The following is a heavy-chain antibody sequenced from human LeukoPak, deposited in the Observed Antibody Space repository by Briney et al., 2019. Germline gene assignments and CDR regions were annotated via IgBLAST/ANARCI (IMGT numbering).Heavy chain of an antibody. V-gene: IGHV3-74*01. D-gene: IGHD1-26*01. J-gene: IGHJ4*02. CDR1: GFPLSSYA. CDR2: VHGDGYSI. Sequence: GGSLRLSCAASGFPLSSYAMYWVRQAPGKGLVWVARVHGDGYSISYADSVRGRFTISRDNAKDTLYLHMNSLRPEDTAVYYCARAQVGAPTDFWGQGTLVTVSS. CDR3: ARAQVGAPTDF.